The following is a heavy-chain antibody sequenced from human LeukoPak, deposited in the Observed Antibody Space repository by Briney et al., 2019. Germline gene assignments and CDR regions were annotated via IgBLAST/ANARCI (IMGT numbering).Heavy chain of an antibody. D-gene: IGHD2-21*02. V-gene: IGHV3-23*01. CDR3: ARRLVVTASSHWYFDL. J-gene: IGHJ2*01. CDR1: AFTFSNYA. CDR2: ISGNGAGT. Sequence: GGSLRLPCAASAFTFSNYAMSWVRQAPGKGLEWVSGISGNGAGTFYADSVKGRFTISRDNSKNTMYLQMDSLRDEDTAVYHCARRLVVTASSHWYFDLWGRGTLVTVSS.